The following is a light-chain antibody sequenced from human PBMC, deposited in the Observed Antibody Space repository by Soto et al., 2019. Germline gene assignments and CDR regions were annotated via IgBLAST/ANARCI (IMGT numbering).Light chain of an antibody. CDR3: QKYNSALSIT. CDR2: AAS. J-gene: IGKJ5*01. V-gene: IGKV1-27*01. Sequence: DIQMTQSPSSLSASVGDRVTITYRASQGISNYLAWYQQKPGKVPKLLIYAASTLQSGVPSRFSGSGSGTDFTLTISSVQPEDVATYYCQKYNSALSITFGQGTRLEIK. CDR1: QGISNY.